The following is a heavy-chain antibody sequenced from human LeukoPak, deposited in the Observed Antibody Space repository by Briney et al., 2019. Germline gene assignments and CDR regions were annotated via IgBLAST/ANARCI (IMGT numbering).Heavy chain of an antibody. V-gene: IGHV4-39*07. J-gene: IGHJ3*02. CDR2: IFYSGST. CDR1: GGSISTSNYY. CDR3: ARVSVSLNAFDM. Sequence: SETLSLTCTVSGGSISTSNYYWGWIRQPPGKGLEWIGNIFYSGSTYYNPSLKSRATISVDTSKNQFSLKLSSVTAADTAVYYCARVSVSLNAFDMWGQGTLVTVSS.